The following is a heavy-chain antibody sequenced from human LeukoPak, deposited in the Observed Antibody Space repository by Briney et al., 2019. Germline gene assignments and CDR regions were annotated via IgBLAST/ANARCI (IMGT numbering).Heavy chain of an antibody. V-gene: IGHV3-23*01. J-gene: IGHJ5*02. CDR1: GFTFSSYA. D-gene: IGHD3-3*01. CDR3: AKSPAASWEYYDFWSGYSYGNWFDP. CDR2: ISGSGGST. Sequence: QPGGSLRLSCAASGFTFSSYAMSWVRQAPGKGLEWVSAISGSGGSTYYAASVKGRFTISRDNSQNTLYLQMNRLRAEDTAVYYCAKSPAASWEYYDFWSGYSYGNWFDPWGQGTLVTVSS.